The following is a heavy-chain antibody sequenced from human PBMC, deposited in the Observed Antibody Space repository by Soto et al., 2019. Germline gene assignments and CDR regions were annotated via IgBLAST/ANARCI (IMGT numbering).Heavy chain of an antibody. V-gene: IGHV4-4*02. CDR3: TTELGIDFDY. D-gene: IGHD7-27*01. CDR1: GASISSSNW. Sequence: QVQLQESGPGLVKPSGTLSLTCAVSGASISSSNWWSWVRQPPGQGLEWIGEIYHGGSTNYNPSLKSRVTMSVDTSKNQFSLKLSSVTAADTGVSYCTTELGIDFDYWGQGTLVTVAS. CDR2: IYHGGST. J-gene: IGHJ4*02.